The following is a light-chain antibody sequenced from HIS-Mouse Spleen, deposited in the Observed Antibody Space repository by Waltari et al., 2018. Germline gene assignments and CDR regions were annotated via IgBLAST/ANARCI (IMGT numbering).Light chain of an antibody. J-gene: IGKJ2*01. V-gene: IGKV3-15*01. CDR1: QSVSSN. CDR3: QQYNNWPYT. Sequence: TQYPATLSVSPGERATLSCSASQSVSSNLAWYQQKPGQTPSLLIYGAYTRATGIPARFSGSGSGTEFTLTNSSMQSEDFAVYYCQQYNNWPYTFGQGTKLEIK. CDR2: GAY.